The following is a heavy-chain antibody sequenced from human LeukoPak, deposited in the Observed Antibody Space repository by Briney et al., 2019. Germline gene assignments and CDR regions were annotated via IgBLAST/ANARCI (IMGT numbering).Heavy chain of an antibody. CDR1: GVSFSSYY. V-gene: IGHV4-4*07. Sequence: SETLTLTCTVSGVSFSSYYWHWVRQPAGKGLEWIGRIYTSGSTNYNPSLKSRVTMSVATSKNQLSLKLSSVTAAATAVYYCARGSSSSSNWFDPWGQGTLVTVS. J-gene: IGHJ5*02. D-gene: IGHD6-6*01. CDR3: ARGSSSSSNWFDP. CDR2: IYTSGST.